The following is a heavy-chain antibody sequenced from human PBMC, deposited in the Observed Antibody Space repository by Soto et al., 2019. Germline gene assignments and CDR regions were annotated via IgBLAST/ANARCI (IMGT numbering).Heavy chain of an antibody. CDR3: ARLRSNEDLISY. V-gene: IGHV4-39*01. CDR2: IYYSGST. Sequence: SETLSLTCTVSGGSISSSSYYWGWIRQPPGKGLEWIGSIYYSGSTYYNPSLKSRVTISVDTSKNQFSLKLSSVTAADTAVYYCARLRSNEDLISYWGQGTLVTVSS. D-gene: IGHD4-17*01. J-gene: IGHJ4*02. CDR1: GGSISSSSYY.